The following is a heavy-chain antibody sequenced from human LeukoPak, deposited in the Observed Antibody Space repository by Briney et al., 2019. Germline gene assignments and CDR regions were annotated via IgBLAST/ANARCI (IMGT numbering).Heavy chain of an antibody. CDR1: GYTFSSYA. J-gene: IGHJ4*02. CDR3: ASSSGSYYTPYFDY. Sequence: PGASVKVSCKASGYTFSSYAMNWVRQAPGQGLEWMGGIIPNGGTTNYAQTFQGRVTITTDESTSTAYMQLSSLRTEDTAVYYCASSSGSYYTPYFDYWGQGTLVTVSS. D-gene: IGHD3-10*01. CDR2: IIPNGGTT. V-gene: IGHV1-69*05.